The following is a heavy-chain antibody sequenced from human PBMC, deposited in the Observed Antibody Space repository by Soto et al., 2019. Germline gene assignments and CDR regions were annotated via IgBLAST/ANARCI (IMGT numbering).Heavy chain of an antibody. D-gene: IGHD2-2*01. CDR3: AKDDDCSRTSCIYFQH. CDR2: ISYDGSNK. J-gene: IGHJ1*01. CDR1: GFTFSSYG. V-gene: IGHV3-30*18. Sequence: PGGSLRLSCAASGFTFSSYGMHWVRQAPGKGLEWVAVISYDGSNKYYADSVKGRFTISRDNSKNTLYLQMNSLRAEDTAVYYCAKDDDCSRTSCIYFQHWGQGTLVTVS.